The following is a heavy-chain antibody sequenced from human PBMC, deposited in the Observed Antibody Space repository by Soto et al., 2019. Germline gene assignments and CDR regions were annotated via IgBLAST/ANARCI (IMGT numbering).Heavy chain of an antibody. J-gene: IGHJ4*02. CDR2: IDPSDSQT. CDR1: GYSFAGYW. Sequence: GESLKLSCKGSGYSFAGYWITWVLQTPGKGLEWMGRIDPSDSQTYYSPSFRGHVTISVTKSITTVFLQWSSLRASDAAMYYCARQIYDSDTGPNFQYYFDSWGQGTPVTVSS. V-gene: IGHV5-10-1*01. CDR3: ARQIYDSDTGPNFQYYFDS. D-gene: IGHD3-22*01.